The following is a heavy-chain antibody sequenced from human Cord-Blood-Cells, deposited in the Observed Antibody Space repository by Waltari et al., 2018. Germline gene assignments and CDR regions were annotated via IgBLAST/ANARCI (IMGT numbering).Heavy chain of an antibody. J-gene: IGHJ4*02. CDR2: IWYDGSNK. Sequence: QVQLVESGGGVVQPGRSLRLSCAASGFTFSSYGMHWVRQAPGKGLEWVAVIWYDGSNKYYADSVKGRFTISRDNSKNTLYLQMNSLRAEDTAVYYCARDLNYGSGSYYIDYWGQGTLVTVSS. V-gene: IGHV3-33*01. CDR3: ARDLNYGSGSYYIDY. CDR1: GFTFSSYG. D-gene: IGHD3-10*01.